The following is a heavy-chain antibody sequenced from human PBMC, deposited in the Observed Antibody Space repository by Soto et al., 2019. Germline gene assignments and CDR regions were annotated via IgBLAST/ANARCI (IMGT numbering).Heavy chain of an antibody. CDR3: ASVRQLVGYFYYYMDV. CDR1: GYTFTNYG. Sequence: QVQLLQSGAEVKKPGASVKVSFKASGYTFTNYGITWVRQAPGQGLEWMGWISAYNGDTHYTQRLQSRVTMTTDTSTNTAYMELRGLRSDDTAVYYCASVRQLVGYFYYYMDVWGNGTTFTVSS. V-gene: IGHV1-18*01. J-gene: IGHJ6*03. CDR2: ISAYNGDT. D-gene: IGHD6-6*01.